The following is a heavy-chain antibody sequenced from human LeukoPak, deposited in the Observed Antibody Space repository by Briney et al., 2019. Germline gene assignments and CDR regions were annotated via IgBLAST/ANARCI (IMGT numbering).Heavy chain of an antibody. CDR3: ARVRRSLNWFDS. J-gene: IGHJ5*01. D-gene: IGHD3-3*01. CDR1: GGSFSGYY. CDR2: IDHSGST. V-gene: IGHV4-34*01. Sequence: SETLSLTCAVYGGSFSGYYWNWIRQPPGKGLEWIGEIDHSGSTNYNPSLKSRVTISVDTSKNHFSLKLSSVTDADTAVYYCARVRRSLNWFDSWGQGTLVTVSS.